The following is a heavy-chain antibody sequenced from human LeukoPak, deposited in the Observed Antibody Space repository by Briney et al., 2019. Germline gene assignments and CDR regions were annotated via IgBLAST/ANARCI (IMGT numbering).Heavy chain of an antibody. CDR1: GGSLSSGDYY. CDR3: ARGDLYSSSWYN. CDR2: SYYSGST. D-gene: IGHD6-13*01. J-gene: IGHJ4*02. Sequence: SETLSLTCTVSGGSLSSGDYYWSWIRQPPGKGLEWIGYSYYSGSTYYNPSLKSRVTISVDTSKNQFSLKLSSVTAADTAVYYCARGDLYSSSWYNWGQGTLVTVSS. V-gene: IGHV4-30-4*08.